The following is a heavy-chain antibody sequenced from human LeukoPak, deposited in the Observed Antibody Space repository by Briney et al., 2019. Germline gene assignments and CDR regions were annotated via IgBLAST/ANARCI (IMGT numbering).Heavy chain of an antibody. CDR3: ARGWYSSGWPYYYGMDV. V-gene: IGHV3-9*01. J-gene: IGHJ6*02. CDR2: ISWNSGSI. CDR1: GFTFDDYA. Sequence: GRSLRLSCAASGFTFDDYAMHWVRQAPGKGLEWVSGISWNSGSIGYADSVKGRFTISRDNAKNSLYVQMNSLRAEDTAVYYCARGWYSSGWPYYYGMDVWGQGTTVTVSS. D-gene: IGHD6-19*01.